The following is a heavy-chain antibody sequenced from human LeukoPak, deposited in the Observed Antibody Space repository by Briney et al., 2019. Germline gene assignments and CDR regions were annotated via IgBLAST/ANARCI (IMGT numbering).Heavy chain of an antibody. J-gene: IGHJ4*02. Sequence: PSETLSLTCAVYGGSFSGYYWSWIRQPPGKELEWIGEINHSGSTNYNPSLKSRVTISVDTSKNQFSLELSSVTAADTAVYYCARVTEQQLGFDYWGQGTLVTVSS. CDR1: GGSFSGYY. CDR2: INHSGST. V-gene: IGHV4-34*01. CDR3: ARVTEQQLGFDY. D-gene: IGHD6-13*01.